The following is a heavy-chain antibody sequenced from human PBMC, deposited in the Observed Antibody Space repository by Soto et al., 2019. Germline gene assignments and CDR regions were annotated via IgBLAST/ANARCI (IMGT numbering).Heavy chain of an antibody. CDR3: ARISPNRPYYFDY. CDR2: TRNAANSFST. J-gene: IGHJ4*02. D-gene: IGHD3-3*02. V-gene: IGHV3-72*01. Sequence: PGGSLRLSCAASGFTFSDHDMYWVRQAPGKGLEWVGRTRNAANSFSTQYAASVKGRFTISRDGSKSSLYLQMNSLKTEDTAVYYCARISPNRPYYFDYWGQGPVVTVSS. CDR1: GFTFSDHD.